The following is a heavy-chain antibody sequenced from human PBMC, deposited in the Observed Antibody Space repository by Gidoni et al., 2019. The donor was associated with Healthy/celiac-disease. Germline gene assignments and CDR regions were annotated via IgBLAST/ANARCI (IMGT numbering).Heavy chain of an antibody. CDR3: AKAMRLYYYGMDV. J-gene: IGHJ6*02. V-gene: IGHV3-23*01. CDR1: GFTFSSYA. CDR2: ISGSGGST. Sequence: EVQLLESGGGLVQPGGSLSLSCAASGFTFSSYAMSWVRQAPGKGLEWVSAISGSGGSTYYADSVKGRFTISRDNSKNTLYLQMNSLRAEDTAVYYCAKAMRLYYYGMDVWGQGTTVTVSS. D-gene: IGHD3-16*01.